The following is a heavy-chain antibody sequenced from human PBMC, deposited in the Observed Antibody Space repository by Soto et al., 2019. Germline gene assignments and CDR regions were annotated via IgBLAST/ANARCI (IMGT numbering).Heavy chain of an antibody. CDR1: GFSLTTSGVG. CDR2: IYLDDDK. Sequence: QITLNESGPTVVKPTEPLTLTCTFSGFSLTTSGVGVGWVRQSPGKAPEWLAFIYLDDDKRYSTSLKSRLTITKDSSKSQVVLTMANVDPADTATYYCAHRVLRAVFGLVTTTAIYFDFWGQGTPVVVSS. J-gene: IGHJ4*02. CDR3: AHRVLRAVFGLVTTTAIYFDF. D-gene: IGHD3-3*01. V-gene: IGHV2-5*02.